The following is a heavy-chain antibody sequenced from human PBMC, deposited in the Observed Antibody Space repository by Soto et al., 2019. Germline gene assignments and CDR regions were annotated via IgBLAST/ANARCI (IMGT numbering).Heavy chain of an antibody. D-gene: IGHD3-22*01. Sequence: PGGSLRLSCAASGFTFSSYAMHWVRQAPGKGLEWVAVISYDGSNKYYADSVKGRFTISRDNSKNTLYLQMNSLRAEDTAVYYCARYHSYYYDSSGYSPDFDYWGQGTLVTVSS. CDR1: GFTFSSYA. CDR3: ARYHSYYYDSSGYSPDFDY. CDR2: ISYDGSNK. J-gene: IGHJ4*02. V-gene: IGHV3-30-3*01.